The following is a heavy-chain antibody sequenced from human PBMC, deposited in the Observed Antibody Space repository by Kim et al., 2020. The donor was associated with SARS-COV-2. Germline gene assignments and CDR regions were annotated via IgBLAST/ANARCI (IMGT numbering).Heavy chain of an antibody. CDR3: ASGGLQSYYFDY. J-gene: IGHJ4*02. V-gene: IGHV4-34*01. Sequence: TSNPSLTSRVTISVDTSKNQFSRKLSSVTAADTAVCYCASGGLQSYYFDYWGQGTLVTVSS. D-gene: IGHD5-12*01.